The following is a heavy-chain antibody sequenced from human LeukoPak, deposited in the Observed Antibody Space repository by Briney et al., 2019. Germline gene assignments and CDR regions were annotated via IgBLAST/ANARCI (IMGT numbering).Heavy chain of an antibody. Sequence: SETLSLTCAVYGGSFSGYHWSWIRQPPGKGLEWIGEINHSGSTNYNPSLKSRVTISVDTSKNQFSLKLSSVTAADTAVYYCARTWSGYSRHRNKKGYFDYWGQGTLVTVSS. J-gene: IGHJ4*02. CDR2: INHSGST. CDR1: GGSFSGYH. V-gene: IGHV4-34*01. D-gene: IGHD3-3*01. CDR3: ARTWSGYSRHRNKKGYFDY.